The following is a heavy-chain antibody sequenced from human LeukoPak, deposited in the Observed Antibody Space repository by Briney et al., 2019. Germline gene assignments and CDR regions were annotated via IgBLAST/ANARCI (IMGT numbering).Heavy chain of an antibody. CDR2: ISAYNGNT. J-gene: IGHJ4*02. V-gene: IGHV1-18*01. Sequence: ASVKVSCKASGYTFTSYGISWVRQAPGQGLEWMGWISAYNGNTNYAQKLQGRVTMTTDTSTSTAYMELSSLRSEDTAVYYCARVGNNYDFWSGYFYWGQGTLVTVSS. D-gene: IGHD3-3*01. CDR3: ARVGNNYDFWSGYFY. CDR1: GYTFTSYG.